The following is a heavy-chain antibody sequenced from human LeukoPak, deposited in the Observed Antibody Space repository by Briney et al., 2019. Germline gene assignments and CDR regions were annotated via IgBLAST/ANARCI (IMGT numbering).Heavy chain of an antibody. CDR3: ARVRGSGSYYNVPYFDY. V-gene: IGHV4-61*01. J-gene: IGHJ4*02. CDR2: IYYSGST. CDR1: GGSISSSSYY. Sequence: SETLSLTCTVSGGSISSSSYYWSWIRQPPGKGLEWIGYIYYSGSTNYNPSLKSRVTISVDTSKNQFSLKLSSVTAADTAVYYCARVRGSGSYYNVPYFDYWGQGTLVTVSS. D-gene: IGHD3-10*01.